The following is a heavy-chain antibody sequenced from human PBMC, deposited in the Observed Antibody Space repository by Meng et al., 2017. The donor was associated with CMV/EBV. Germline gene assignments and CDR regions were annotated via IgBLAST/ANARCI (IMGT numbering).Heavy chain of an antibody. D-gene: IGHD1-20*01. V-gene: IGHV1-69*12. CDR1: CVTFGDYA. J-gene: IGHJ2*01. Sequence: QVQLVPSVDESQDPGYSWRASGKATCVTFGDYATSWGRQAPGQGLEWMAGIIPIFGTANYAQKFQGRVTITADESTSTAYMELSSLRSEDTAVYYCASVTGIGWWYFDLWGRGTLVTVSS. CDR2: IIPIFGTA. CDR3: ASVTGIGWWYFDL.